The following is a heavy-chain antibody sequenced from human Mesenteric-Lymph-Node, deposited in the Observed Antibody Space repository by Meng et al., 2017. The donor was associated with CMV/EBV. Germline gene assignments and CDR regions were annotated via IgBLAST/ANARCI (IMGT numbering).Heavy chain of an antibody. CDR3: STGGMFFDY. D-gene: IGHD3-10*02. J-gene: IGHJ4*02. CDR1: GFTFSHAW. V-gene: IGHV3-15*01. CDR2: IKSKVNGGTT. Sequence: LSFAASGFTFSHAWMNWVRQAPGKVLEWLGRIKSKVNGGTTDYAAPVQGRFSISRDDSKNTVYLQMNSLKTEDTAVYYCSTGGMFFDYWGQGTLVTVSS.